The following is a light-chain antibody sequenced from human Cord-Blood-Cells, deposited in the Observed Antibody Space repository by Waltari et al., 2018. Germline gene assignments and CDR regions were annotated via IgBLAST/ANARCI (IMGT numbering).Light chain of an antibody. CDR2: DVS. J-gene: IGLJ1*01. V-gene: IGLV2-14*01. CDR1: SSDVGGANY. Sequence: QSALTQPASVSGSPGPSITIPCTGTSSDVGGANYVPWYQQHPGKAPKLMIYDVSNRPSGVSNRFSGSKSGNTASLTISGLQAEDEADYYCSSYTSSSTYVFGTGTKVTVL. CDR3: SSYTSSSTYV.